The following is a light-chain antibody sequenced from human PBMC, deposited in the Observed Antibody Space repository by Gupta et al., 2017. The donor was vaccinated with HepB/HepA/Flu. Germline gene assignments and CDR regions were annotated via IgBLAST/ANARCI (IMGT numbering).Light chain of an antibody. J-gene: IGLJ2*01. CDR3: SSYAGSNNLV. CDR2: EVS. CDR1: SSDVGGYNY. Sequence: QSALTQPPSASGSPGQSVTISCTGTSSDVGGYNYVSWHQQHPGKALNLMIYEVSKRPSGVPDRFSGSKSGNTASLTVSGLQDEDEADYYCSSYAGSNNLVFGGGTKLTVL. V-gene: IGLV2-8*01.